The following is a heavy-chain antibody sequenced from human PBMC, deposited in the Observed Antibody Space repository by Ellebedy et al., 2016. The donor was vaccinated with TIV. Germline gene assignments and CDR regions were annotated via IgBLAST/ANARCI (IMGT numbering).Heavy chain of an antibody. CDR2: ISYDGSNK. CDR3: SREADDTFDI. Sequence: GESLKIPCAASGFTFKNYVMYWVRQAPGKGPEWVALISYDGSNKFYADSVKGRCTLSRDNSGNTVYLQMNRLRAEDTAVYYCSREADDTFDIWGQGTMVTVSS. CDR1: GFTFKNYV. V-gene: IGHV3-30-3*01. J-gene: IGHJ3*02.